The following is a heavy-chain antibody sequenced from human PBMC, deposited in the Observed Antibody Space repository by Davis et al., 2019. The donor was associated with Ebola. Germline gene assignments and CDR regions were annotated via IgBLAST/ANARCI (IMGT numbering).Heavy chain of an antibody. J-gene: IGHJ4*02. CDR2: ISGSGGST. CDR3: ARGSYDFWSGYYWYFDS. D-gene: IGHD3-3*01. Sequence: GGSLRLSCAASGFTFSSYAMSWVRQAPGKGLEWVSAISGSGGSTYYADSVKGRFTISRDNFRNTLYLQMNALRAEDTAMYYCARGSYDFWSGYYWYFDSWGQGALVTVSS. CDR1: GFTFSSYA. V-gene: IGHV3-23*01.